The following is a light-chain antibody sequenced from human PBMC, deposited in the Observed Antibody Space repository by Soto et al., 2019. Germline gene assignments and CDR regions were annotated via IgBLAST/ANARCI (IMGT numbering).Light chain of an antibody. J-gene: IGKJ2*01. CDR2: ETS. CDR3: QQSFGPPYT. CDR1: QSLGRR. V-gene: IGKV1-39*01. Sequence: DIQMTQSPSSLSASVGDRVTISCRASQSLGRRLTWYQQKPGEAPKLLIYETSNLQNGVPSRFSGSGSETDFTLTINSLQPEDFATYYCQQSFGPPYTFGQGTKLE.